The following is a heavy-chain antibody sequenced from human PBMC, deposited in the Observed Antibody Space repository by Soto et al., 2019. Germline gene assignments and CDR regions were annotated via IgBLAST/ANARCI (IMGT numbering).Heavy chain of an antibody. D-gene: IGHD2-8*02. CDR1: GFTFSSHW. Sequence: GGALRLSCAASGFTFSSHWMSWVRQAPGKGLEWVANINQDGRDKYYVDSVRGRFTISRDNAKNSLFLQVNSLRADDTAVYYCARVTGPGFDYWGQGNLVTVSS. CDR3: ARVTGPGFDY. V-gene: IGHV3-7*01. J-gene: IGHJ4*02. CDR2: INQDGRDK.